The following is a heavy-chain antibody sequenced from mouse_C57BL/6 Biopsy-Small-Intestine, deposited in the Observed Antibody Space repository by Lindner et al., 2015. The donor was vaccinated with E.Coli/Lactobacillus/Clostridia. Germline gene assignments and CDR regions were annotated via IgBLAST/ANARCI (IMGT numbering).Heavy chain of an antibody. CDR3: ARGSSGLAY. J-gene: IGHJ3*01. D-gene: IGHD3-1*01. CDR1: GYSFIGYN. CDR2: INPNYGSI. V-gene: IGHV1-39*01. Sequence: VQLQESGAGLVKPGASVKISCKASGYSFIGYNMNWVKQSHGKSLEWIGNINPNYGSISYNQKFKGKATLTVDKSSSTAYIQLNSLTSEDSAVYYCARGSSGLAYWGQGTLVTVSA.